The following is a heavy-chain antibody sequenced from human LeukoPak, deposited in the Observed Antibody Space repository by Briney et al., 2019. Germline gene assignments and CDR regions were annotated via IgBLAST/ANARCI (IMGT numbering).Heavy chain of an antibody. Sequence: SETLSLTCTVPGGSISSYYWSWIRQPPGKGLKWIGYIYYSGSTNYNPSLESRVTISVDTSKNQFSLKLSSVTAADTAVYYCARGVSYYDSSGYYNEYFQHWGQGTLVTVSS. J-gene: IGHJ1*01. CDR1: GGSISSYY. D-gene: IGHD3-22*01. V-gene: IGHV4-59*08. CDR3: ARGVSYYDSSGYYNEYFQH. CDR2: IYYSGST.